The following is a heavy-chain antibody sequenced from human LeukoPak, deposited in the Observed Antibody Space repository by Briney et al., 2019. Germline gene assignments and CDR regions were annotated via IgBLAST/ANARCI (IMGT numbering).Heavy chain of an antibody. D-gene: IGHD6-6*01. Sequence: SQTLSLTCAISGDSVSSNSAAWNWIRQSPSRGLEWLGRTYYRSKWYNEYAVSVKGRITINPDTSKNQFSLQLNSVTPEDTAVYYRARGSSISIRSLDFWAQGTLVTASS. V-gene: IGHV6-1*01. J-gene: IGHJ4*02. CDR3: ARGSSISIRSLDF. CDR2: TYYRSKWYN. CDR1: GDSVSSNSAA.